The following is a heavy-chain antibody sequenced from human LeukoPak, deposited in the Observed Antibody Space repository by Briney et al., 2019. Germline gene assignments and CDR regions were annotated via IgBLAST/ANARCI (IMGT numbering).Heavy chain of an antibody. V-gene: IGHV3-20*04. Sequence: PGGSLRLSCAASGFIFDDYGITWVRQAPGKGLEWVSGINWNGGSTGYGDSVKGRFTISRDNSKNTLYLQMNSLTDEDTAVYYCAKKWGVGTTTLDYFDYWGQGTLVTVSS. CDR1: GFIFDDYG. CDR2: INWNGGST. D-gene: IGHD1-26*01. CDR3: AKKWGVGTTTLDYFDY. J-gene: IGHJ4*02.